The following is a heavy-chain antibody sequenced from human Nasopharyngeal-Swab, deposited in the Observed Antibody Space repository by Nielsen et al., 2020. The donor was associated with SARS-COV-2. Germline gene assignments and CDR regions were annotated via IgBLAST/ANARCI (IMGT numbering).Heavy chain of an antibody. V-gene: IGHV4-30-2*01. CDR1: GGSISSGGYS. Sequence: SETLSLTCAVSGGSISSGGYSWSWIRQPPGKGLEWIGYIYHSGSTYYNPSLKSRVTISVDRSKNQFSLKLSSVTAADTAVYYCARAGIIGTTRYDYWGQGTLVTVSS. J-gene: IGHJ4*02. CDR2: IYHSGST. CDR3: ARAGIIGTTRYDY. D-gene: IGHD1-7*01.